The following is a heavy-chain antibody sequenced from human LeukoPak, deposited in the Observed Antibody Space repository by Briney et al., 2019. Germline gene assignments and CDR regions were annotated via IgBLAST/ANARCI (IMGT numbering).Heavy chain of an antibody. CDR1: GFTFSSYS. D-gene: IGHD3-22*01. CDR3: ARGYFDSRGYYYAFDY. CDR2: LYGGGST. V-gene: IGHV3-66*01. Sequence: GGSLRLSCAASGFTFSSYSMNWVRQAPGKGLEWVSSLYGGGSTYYADAVKGRFTISRDHSKNTLYLQMNSLTAEDTAVYYCARGYFDSRGYYYAFDYWGQGTLVTVSS. J-gene: IGHJ4*02.